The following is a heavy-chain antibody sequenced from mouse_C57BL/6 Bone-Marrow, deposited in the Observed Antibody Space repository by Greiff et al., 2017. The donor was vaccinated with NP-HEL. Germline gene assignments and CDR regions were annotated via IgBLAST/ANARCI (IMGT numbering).Heavy chain of an antibody. CDR3: ARDYYGSSYWDFDV. D-gene: IGHD1-1*01. Sequence: VQLLQSGPELVKPGASVKIPCKASGYTFTDYNMDWVKQSHGKSLEWIGDINPNNGGTIYNQKFKGKATLTVDKSSSTAYMELRSLTSEDTAVDYCARDYYGSSYWDFDVWGTGTTVTVAS. V-gene: IGHV1-18*01. CDR1: GYTFTDYN. J-gene: IGHJ1*03. CDR2: INPNNGGT.